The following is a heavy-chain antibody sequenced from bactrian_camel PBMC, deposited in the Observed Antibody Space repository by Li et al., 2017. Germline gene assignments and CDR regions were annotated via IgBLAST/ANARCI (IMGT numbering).Heavy chain of an antibody. J-gene: IGHJ4*01. D-gene: IGHD6*01. V-gene: IGHV3S60*01. CDR1: GLPFDEYP. CDR3: AARRRTCGSTCYGGPAYEYNY. Sequence: HVQLVESGGGSVQAGGSLSLSCTVSGLPFDEYPLGWFRQASGKEREGVACINFGGNARHYADAVKGRFTISRDNAKKTLYLQMNNLKPEDTAMYYCAARRRTCGSTCYGGPAYEYNYWGQGTQVTVS. CDR2: INFGGNAR.